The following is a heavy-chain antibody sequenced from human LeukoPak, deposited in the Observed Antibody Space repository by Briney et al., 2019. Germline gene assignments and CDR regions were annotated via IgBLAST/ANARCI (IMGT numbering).Heavy chain of an antibody. CDR2: IYYSGST. Sequence: SETLSLTCTVSGGSISSYYWSWIRQPPGKGLEWIGYIYYSGSTNYNPSLKSRVTISLDTAKNQFSLKLSSVTAADTAVYYCARHQYHYGLYDYWGPGTLVTVSS. V-gene: IGHV4-59*08. D-gene: IGHD3-10*01. CDR1: GGSISSYY. CDR3: ARHQYHYGLYDY. J-gene: IGHJ4*02.